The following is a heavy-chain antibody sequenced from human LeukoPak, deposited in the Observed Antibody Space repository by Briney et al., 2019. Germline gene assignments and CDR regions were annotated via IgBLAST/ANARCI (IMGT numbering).Heavy chain of an antibody. V-gene: IGHV1-69*13. CDR2: IIPIFGTA. CDR3: ARDLVGATLDAFDI. D-gene: IGHD1-26*01. CDR1: GYTLTELS. J-gene: IGHJ3*02. Sequence: SVKVSCKVSGYTLTELSMHWVRQAPGQGLEWMGGIIPIFGTANYAQKFQGRVTITADESTSTAYMELSSLRSEDTAVYYCARDLVGATLDAFDIWGQGTMVTVSS.